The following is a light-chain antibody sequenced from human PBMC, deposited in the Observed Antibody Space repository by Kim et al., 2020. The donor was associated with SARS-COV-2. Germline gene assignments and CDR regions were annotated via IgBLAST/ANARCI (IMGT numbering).Light chain of an antibody. CDR1: HTISTY. J-gene: IGKJ1*01. Sequence: DIQMTQSPSSLSASVGDRVTITCRTSHTISTYLNWYQQKPGKVPKLLIYATSNLQGGVPSRFSGSGSGTVFNLTISSLQPEDFATYYCQRSLTFGQGTKVDIK. CDR2: ATS. CDR3: QRSLT. V-gene: IGKV1-39*01.